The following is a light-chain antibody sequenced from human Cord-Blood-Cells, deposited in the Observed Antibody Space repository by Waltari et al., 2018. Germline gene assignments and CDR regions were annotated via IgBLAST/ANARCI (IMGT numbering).Light chain of an antibody. CDR3: QQYNNWPRT. CDR1: QSVSST. V-gene: IGKV3-15*01. Sequence: IVMTQSPATLSVSSGERATPSCRASQSVSSTVAWYQQKPGQAPRLLIYGASTRATGIPARFSGSGSGTEFTLTISSLQSEDFAVYYCQQYNNWPRTFGQGTKLEIK. CDR2: GAS. J-gene: IGKJ2*01.